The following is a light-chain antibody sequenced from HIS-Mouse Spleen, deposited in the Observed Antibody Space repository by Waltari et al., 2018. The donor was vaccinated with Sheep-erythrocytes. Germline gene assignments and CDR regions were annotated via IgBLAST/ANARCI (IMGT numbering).Light chain of an antibody. CDR1: SSDVGGSKY. J-gene: IGLJ1*01. V-gene: IGLV2-11*01. CDR3: CSYAGSYNHV. Sequence: QSALTQPRSVSGSPGQSVTISCTGTSSDVGGSKYVPWYQQHPGKAPKLMIYDVSKRPSGVPDRFSGSKSGNTASLTISGLQAEDEADYYCCSYAGSYNHVFATGTKVTVL. CDR2: DVS.